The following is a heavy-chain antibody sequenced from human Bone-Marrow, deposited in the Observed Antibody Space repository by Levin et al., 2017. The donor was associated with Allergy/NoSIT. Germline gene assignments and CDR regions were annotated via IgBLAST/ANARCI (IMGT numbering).Heavy chain of an antibody. CDR2: INPSNSYT. CDR1: GYTFTNYH. J-gene: IGHJ4*02. D-gene: IGHD3-10*01. V-gene: IGHV1-46*03. CDR3: ASARVAGSGGHQY. Sequence: ASVKVSCKASGYTFTNYHMQWVRQAPGQGLEWIGLINPSNSYTTYAQKFQGRVILTRDTSTSTVHMELSSLISEDTAVYYGASARVAGSGGHQYWGQGTLVTVSA.